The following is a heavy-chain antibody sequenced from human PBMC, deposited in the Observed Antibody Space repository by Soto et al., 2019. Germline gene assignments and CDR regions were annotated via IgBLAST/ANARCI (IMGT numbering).Heavy chain of an antibody. CDR3: AADKSTLHYYYYGMDV. CDR1: GFTFTSSA. V-gene: IGHV1-58*01. CDR2: IVVGSGNT. J-gene: IGHJ6*02. Sequence: SVKVSCKASGFTFTSSAVQWVRQARGQRLEWIGWIVVGSGNTNYAQKFQERVTITRDMSTSTAYMELSSLRSEDTAVYYCAADKSTLHYYYYGMDVWGQGTTVTVSS.